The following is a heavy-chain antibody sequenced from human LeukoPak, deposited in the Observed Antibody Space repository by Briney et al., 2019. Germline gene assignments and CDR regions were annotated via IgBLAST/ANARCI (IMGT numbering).Heavy chain of an antibody. V-gene: IGHV4-59*01. J-gene: IGHJ4*02. CDR3: ARVDPDSSSTLEVFDY. CDR2: IYYSGST. Sequence: SETLSLTCTVSGGSISSYYWSWIRQPPGKGLEWIGYIYYSGSTNYNPSLKSRVTISVDTSKNQFSLKLSSVTAADTAVYYCARVDPDSSSTLEVFDYWGQGTLVTFSS. CDR1: GGSISSYY. D-gene: IGHD6-6*01.